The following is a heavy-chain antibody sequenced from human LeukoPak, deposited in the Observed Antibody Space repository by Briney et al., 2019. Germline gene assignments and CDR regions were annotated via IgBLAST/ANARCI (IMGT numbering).Heavy chain of an antibody. Sequence: GGSLRLSCAASGFTFSSYGMHWVRQAPGKGLEWVAVISYDGSNKYYADSVKGRFTISRDNSKNMLYLHMNSLRAEDTAVYYCAKGGGGSLFDYWGQGTLVTVSS. D-gene: IGHD2-15*01. V-gene: IGHV3-30*18. CDR3: AKGGGGSLFDY. J-gene: IGHJ4*02. CDR2: ISYDGSNK. CDR1: GFTFSSYG.